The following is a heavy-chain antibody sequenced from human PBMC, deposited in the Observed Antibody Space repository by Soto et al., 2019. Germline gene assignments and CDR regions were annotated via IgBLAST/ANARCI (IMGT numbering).Heavy chain of an antibody. D-gene: IGHD4-17*01. Sequence: PGGPLQLSCAAAGFPFSSYGVHWVRQAPGKGLEWVAVISYDGSNKYYADSVKGRFTISRDNSKNTLYLQMNSLRAEDTAVYYCAKVLAGRVTTRYYYGMDVWGQGTTVTVSS. CDR2: ISYDGSNK. V-gene: IGHV3-30*18. CDR1: GFPFSSYG. CDR3: AKVLAGRVTTRYYYGMDV. J-gene: IGHJ6*02.